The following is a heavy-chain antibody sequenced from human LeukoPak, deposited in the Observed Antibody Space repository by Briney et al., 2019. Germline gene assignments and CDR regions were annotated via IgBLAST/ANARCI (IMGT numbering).Heavy chain of an antibody. J-gene: IGHJ6*03. CDR3: ARSRLWLFYYYYMDV. CDR2: INHSGST. Sequence: SETLSLTCAVYGGSFSGYYWSWIRQPPGKGLEWIGEINHSGSTNHNPSLKSRVTISVDTSKNQFSLKLSSVTAADTAVYDCARSRLWLFYYYYMDVWGKGTTVTVSS. V-gene: IGHV4-34*01. CDR1: GGSFSGYY. D-gene: IGHD5-18*01.